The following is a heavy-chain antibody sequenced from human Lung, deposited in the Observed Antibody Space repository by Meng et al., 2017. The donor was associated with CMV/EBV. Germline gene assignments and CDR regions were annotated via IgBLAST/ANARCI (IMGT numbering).Heavy chain of an antibody. D-gene: IGHD2-21*02. Sequence: QVHVEVSGPGLVKPSQTLSPTCSISGGSMSSGSYFWSWIRQPSGKGLEWIGRLYSSGSTTYNPSLKSRVTISADTSKNQFFLKLSSVTAADTAEYYCARVVTALWGYYFDYWGQGTLVTVSS. CDR1: GGSMSSGSYF. J-gene: IGHJ4*02. CDR2: LYSSGST. CDR3: ARVVTALWGYYFDY. V-gene: IGHV4-61*02.